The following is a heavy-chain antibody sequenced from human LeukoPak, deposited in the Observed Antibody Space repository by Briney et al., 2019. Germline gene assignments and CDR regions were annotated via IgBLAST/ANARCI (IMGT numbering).Heavy chain of an antibody. V-gene: IGHV4-59*02. D-gene: IGHD1-26*01. CDR1: GASVSNYD. Sequence: SETLSLTCTVSGASVSNYDWSWIRQPPGKGLEWIGYIYYSGGTNYNPSLKSRVTISVDTSKNQFSLKLTSVTAADTAMYYCARRGGSPLGAFDIWGQGTMVTVSS. J-gene: IGHJ3*02. CDR3: ARRGGSPLGAFDI. CDR2: IYYSGGT.